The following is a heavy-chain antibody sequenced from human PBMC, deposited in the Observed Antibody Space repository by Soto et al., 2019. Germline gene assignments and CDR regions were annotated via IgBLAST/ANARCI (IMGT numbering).Heavy chain of an antibody. D-gene: IGHD3-3*01. CDR1: GYTFTGYY. CDR2: INPNSGGT. J-gene: IGHJ3*02. Sequence: SVKVSCKASGYTFTGYYMHWVRQAPGQGLEWMGWINPNSGGTNYAQKFQGWVTMTRDTSISTAYMELSRLRSDDTAVYYCAMGRVRFLDRDAFESWGQGTMVTV. V-gene: IGHV1-2*04. CDR3: AMGRVRFLDRDAFES.